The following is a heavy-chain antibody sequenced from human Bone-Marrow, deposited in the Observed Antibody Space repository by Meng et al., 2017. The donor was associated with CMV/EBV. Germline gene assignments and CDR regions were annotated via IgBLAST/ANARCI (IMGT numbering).Heavy chain of an antibody. CDR2: IVVGSGNT. Sequence: SVKVSCKASGFTFTSSAVQWVRQARGQRLEWIGWIVVGSGNTNYAQKFQERVTITRDMSTSTAYMELSSLRSEDTAVYYCAADLGQLVASSDAFDIWGQGTMVTVSS. D-gene: IGHD6-6*01. CDR1: GFTFTSSA. CDR3: AADLGQLVASSDAFDI. V-gene: IGHV1-58*01. J-gene: IGHJ3*02.